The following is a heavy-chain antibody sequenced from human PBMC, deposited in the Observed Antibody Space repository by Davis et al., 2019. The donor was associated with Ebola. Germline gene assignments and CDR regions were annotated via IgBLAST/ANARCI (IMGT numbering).Heavy chain of an antibody. Sequence: SETLSLTCAVYGGSFSGYYWSWIRQPPGKGLEWIGKINHSGSTNYNPSLKSRVTISVDTSKNQFSLKLSSVTAADTAVYYCARGQYRSPTGGMDVWGQGTTVTVSS. D-gene: IGHD6-6*01. V-gene: IGHV4-34*01. CDR2: INHSGST. J-gene: IGHJ6*02. CDR3: ARGQYRSPTGGMDV. CDR1: GGSFSGYY.